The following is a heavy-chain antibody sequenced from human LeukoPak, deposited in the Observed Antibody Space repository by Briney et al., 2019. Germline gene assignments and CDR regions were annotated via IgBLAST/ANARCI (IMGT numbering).Heavy chain of an antibody. V-gene: IGHV4-39*07. J-gene: IGHJ3*02. CDR1: GGSISSSSYY. Sequence: SETPSLTCTVSGGSISSSSYYWGWIRQPPGKGLEWIGTIYYSGSTYYNPSLKSRVTISVDTSKNQFSLKLSSVTAADTAVYYCARVIEDAFDIWGQGTMVTVSS. CDR3: ARVIEDAFDI. D-gene: IGHD1-26*01. CDR2: IYYSGST.